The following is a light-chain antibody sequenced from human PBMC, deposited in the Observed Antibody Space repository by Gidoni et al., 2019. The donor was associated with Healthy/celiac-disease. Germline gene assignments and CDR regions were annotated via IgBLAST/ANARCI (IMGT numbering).Light chain of an antibody. V-gene: IGKV3-20*01. CDR2: GAS. J-gene: IGKJ1*01. CDR3: QQYGSSPVT. CDR1: QSVSSSY. Sequence: EIVLTQSPGTLSLSPGERATLSCRASQSVSSSYLAWYQQKPGKAPRLLIYGASRRATGIPDRFSGSGSGTDFTLTISRLEPEDFAVYYCQQYGSSPVTFGQGTKVEIK.